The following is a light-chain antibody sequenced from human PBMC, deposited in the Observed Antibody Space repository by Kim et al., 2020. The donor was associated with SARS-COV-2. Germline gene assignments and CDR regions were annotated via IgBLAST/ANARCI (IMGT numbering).Light chain of an antibody. V-gene: IGLV2-18*02. J-gene: IGLJ1*01. Sequence: GQSVTISCTGTSSGVGSYDRVSWYKQSPGAAPKLMVYEVSYRPSGGADRLSGSKSGNTAYLTISGLQAEDEADYYCSSYTSTSLYVFGTGTKVTVL. CDR1: SSGVGSYDR. CDR2: EVS. CDR3: SSYTSTSLYV.